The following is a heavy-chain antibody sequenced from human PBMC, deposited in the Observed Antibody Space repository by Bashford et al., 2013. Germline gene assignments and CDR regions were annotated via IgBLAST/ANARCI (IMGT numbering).Heavy chain of an antibody. D-gene: IGHD1-26*01. J-gene: IGHJ4*02. CDR1: GGTFSSYA. Sequence: SVKVSCKASGGTFSSYAISWVRQAPGQGLEWMGGIIPIFGTANYAQKFQGRVTITADESTSTAYMELSSLRSEDTAVYYCARLVVGATHFDYWGQGTLVTVSS. V-gene: IGHV1-69*13. CDR2: IIPIFGTA. CDR3: ARLVVGATHFDY.